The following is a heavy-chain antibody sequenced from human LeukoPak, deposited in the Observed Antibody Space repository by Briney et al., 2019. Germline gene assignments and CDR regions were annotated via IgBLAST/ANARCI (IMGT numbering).Heavy chain of an antibody. D-gene: IGHD3-22*01. CDR3: ARDSPYYYDSSGYHPGDY. CDR1: GFTFSSYS. Sequence: GGSLRLSCAASGFTFSSYSMNWVRQAPGKGLEWVSSISSSSYIYYADSVKGRFTISRDNAKNSLYLQMNSLRAEDTAVYYCARDSPYYYDSSGYHPGDYWGQGTLVTVSS. V-gene: IGHV3-21*01. CDR2: ISSSSYI. J-gene: IGHJ4*02.